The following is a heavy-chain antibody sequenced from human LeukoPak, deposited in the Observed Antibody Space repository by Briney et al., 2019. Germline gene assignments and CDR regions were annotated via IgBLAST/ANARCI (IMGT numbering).Heavy chain of an antibody. CDR1: GGTLTGYY. J-gene: IGHJ4*02. D-gene: IGHD3-10*01. CDR3: ARRGFLGSGTLAFGI. Sequence: SETLSLTCGVSGGTLTGYYWSWIRQTPGKGLEWIGEITPRGDTNYNPSLESRVTMSLDASKDEFSLKLTSLTAADTTVYYCARRGFLGSGTLAFGIWGQGTLVSVSS. V-gene: IGHV4-34*08. CDR2: ITPRGDT.